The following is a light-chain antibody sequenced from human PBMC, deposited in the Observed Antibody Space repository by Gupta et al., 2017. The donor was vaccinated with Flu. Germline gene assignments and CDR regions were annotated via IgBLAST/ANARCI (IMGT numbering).Light chain of an antibody. CDR2: GNS. V-gene: IGLV1-40*01. CDR1: SSNIGAGYD. Sequence: QSVLTQPPSVSGAPGQRVTISCTGSSSNIGAGYDVHWYQQLPETAPKLLIYGNSNRPSGVPDRLSGSKSATSASLAITGLQADDEADYYCQSYDSSLSGWVFGGGTKLTVL. CDR3: QSYDSSLSGWV. J-gene: IGLJ3*02.